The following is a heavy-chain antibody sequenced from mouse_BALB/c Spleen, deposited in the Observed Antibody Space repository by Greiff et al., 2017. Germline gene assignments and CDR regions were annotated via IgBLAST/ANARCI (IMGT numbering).Heavy chain of an antibody. CDR2: ISYDGSN. V-gene: IGHV3-6*02. J-gene: IGHJ4*01. Sequence: EVKLQESGPGLVKPSQSLSLTCSVTGYSITSGYYWNWIRQFPGNKLEWMGYISYDGSNNYNPSLKNRISITRDTSKNQFFLKLNSVTTEDTATYYCARIWDDYAMDYWGQGTSVTVSS. D-gene: IGHD4-1*01. CDR3: ARIWDDYAMDY. CDR1: GYSITSGYY.